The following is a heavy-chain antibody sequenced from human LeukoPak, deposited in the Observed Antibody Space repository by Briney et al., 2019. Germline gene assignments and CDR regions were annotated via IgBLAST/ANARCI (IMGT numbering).Heavy chain of an antibody. J-gene: IGHJ6*02. CDR2: ISSSSSYI. CDR1: GLTFSSYS. D-gene: IGHD2-15*01. V-gene: IGHV3-21*01. CDR3: AVGACSGGSCYLNYYGMDV. Sequence: GGSLRLSCAASGLTFSSYSMNWVRQAPGKGLEWVSSISSSSSYIFYADSVKGRFTISRDNAKNSLYLQMNSLRAEDTAVYYCAVGACSGGSCYLNYYGMDVWGQGTTVTVSS.